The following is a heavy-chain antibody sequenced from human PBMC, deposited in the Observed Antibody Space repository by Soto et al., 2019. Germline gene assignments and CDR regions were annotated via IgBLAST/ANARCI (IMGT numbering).Heavy chain of an antibody. CDR3: ARDNNSSGWYTY. V-gene: IGHV4-4*07. Sequence: SETLSLTCTVSGGSISSYYWSWIRQPAGKGLERIGRIYTSGSTNYNPSLKSRVTMSVDTSKNQFSLKLSSVTAADTAVYYCARDNNSSGWYTYWGQGTLVTVSS. CDR1: GGSISSYY. D-gene: IGHD6-19*01. J-gene: IGHJ4*02. CDR2: IYTSGST.